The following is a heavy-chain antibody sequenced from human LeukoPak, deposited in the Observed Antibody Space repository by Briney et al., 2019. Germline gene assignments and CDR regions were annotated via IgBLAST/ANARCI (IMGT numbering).Heavy chain of an antibody. CDR3: ASRSSIWSGYQDTLYYFDS. V-gene: IGHV4-59*01. Sequence: SETLSLTCTVSGGSTSSYYWSWIRQPPGKRLEWSGHIYYSGSTNYIPSLKSRVTISVGTSKNQFSLKLSSVTAADTAVYYCASRSSIWSGYQDTLYYFDSWGQGTLVTVSS. J-gene: IGHJ4*02. D-gene: IGHD3-3*01. CDR1: GGSTSSYY. CDR2: IYYSGST.